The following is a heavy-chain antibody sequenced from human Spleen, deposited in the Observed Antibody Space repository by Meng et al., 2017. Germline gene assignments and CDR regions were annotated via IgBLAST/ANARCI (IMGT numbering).Heavy chain of an antibody. CDR2: IYSGGTT. CDR1: GFTVSSNY. D-gene: IGHD6-13*01. V-gene: IGHV3-66*01. J-gene: IGHJ4*02. Sequence: EVQLVESGGGLVQPGVSLRLSCSASGFTVSSNYMSWVRQAPGKGLEWVSVIYSGGTTYYADSVKGRFTISRDNSKNTLYLQMNSLRAEDTAVYYCAREGVEQQLVRSYWGQGTLVTVSS. CDR3: AREGVEQQLVRSY.